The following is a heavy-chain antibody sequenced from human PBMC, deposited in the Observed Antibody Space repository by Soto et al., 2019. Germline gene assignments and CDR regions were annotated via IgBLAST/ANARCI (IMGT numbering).Heavy chain of an antibody. Sequence: PSETLSLTCTVSGGSISNYYWSWIRQPPGKGLEWITYINYKGDTRYNPSLKSRLTVSVDTSENQFSLKLSSVTAADTAVYYCARRRGHCSSTSCPRGVNLFDPWGQGTLVTVSS. V-gene: IGHV4-59*12. D-gene: IGHD2-2*01. CDR1: GGSISNYY. CDR3: ARRRGHCSSTSCPRGVNLFDP. J-gene: IGHJ5*02. CDR2: INYKGDT.